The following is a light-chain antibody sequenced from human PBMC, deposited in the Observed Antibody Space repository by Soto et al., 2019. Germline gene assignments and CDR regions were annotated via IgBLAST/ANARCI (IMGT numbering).Light chain of an antibody. CDR2: GAS. CDR3: QQYGSSGT. J-gene: IGKJ1*01. CDR1: QKISSTV. Sequence: EIVLTQSPGILSLSPGERARLSCRASQKISSTVLAWYQQKPGQAPRLLIYGASTRATGLPSRFSGGGSGTEFTLTIRRLEPEDFAVYYCQQYGSSGTFGQGTKVDI. V-gene: IGKV3-20*01.